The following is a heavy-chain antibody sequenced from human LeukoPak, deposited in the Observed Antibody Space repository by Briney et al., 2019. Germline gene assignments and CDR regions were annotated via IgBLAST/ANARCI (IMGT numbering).Heavy chain of an antibody. CDR3: AKDRTPVYGNFDVYAFDV. Sequence: PGGSLRLSCAASGFSFDYYGMHWVRQGPGTGLEWVAFIRSDGNDKYYGDSVKGRFTISRDISKNTLYLQMISLRAEDTGVYYCAKDRTPVYGNFDVYAFDVWGQGTVVTVSS. CDR1: GFSFDYYG. D-gene: IGHD4-11*01. J-gene: IGHJ3*01. CDR2: IRSDGNDK. V-gene: IGHV3-30*02.